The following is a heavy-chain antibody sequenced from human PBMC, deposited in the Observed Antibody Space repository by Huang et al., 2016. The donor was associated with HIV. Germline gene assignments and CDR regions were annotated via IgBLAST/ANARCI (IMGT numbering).Heavy chain of an antibody. V-gene: IGHV1-18*01. Sequence: QVQLVQSGAEVKKPGASVKVSCKASGYTFSSFGISWVRQAPGQGLEWVGWISVYNGNTKCARKFQGRLTMTTDTSTSTAYMELRSLRSDDTAVYYCARGGGIQLWLLGYYYMDVWGNGTTVTVSS. D-gene: IGHD5-18*01. CDR3: ARGGGIQLWLLGYYYMDV. CDR1: GYTFSSFG. J-gene: IGHJ6*03. CDR2: ISVYNGNT.